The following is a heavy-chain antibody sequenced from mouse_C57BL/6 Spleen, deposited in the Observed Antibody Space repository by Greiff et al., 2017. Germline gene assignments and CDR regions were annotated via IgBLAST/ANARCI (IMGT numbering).Heavy chain of an antibody. V-gene: IGHV1-64*01. J-gene: IGHJ2*01. D-gene: IGHD3-2*02. CDR1: GYTFTRYW. CDR3: ARQLRSFFDY. CDR2: IHPNSGST. Sequence: QVQLQQPGAELVKPGASVKLSCKASGYTFTRYWMHWVKQRPGQGLEWIGMIHPNSGSTNYNEKFKSKATLSVDKSSSSAYMQLSSLTSEDSAVYYCARQLRSFFDYWGQGTTLTVSS.